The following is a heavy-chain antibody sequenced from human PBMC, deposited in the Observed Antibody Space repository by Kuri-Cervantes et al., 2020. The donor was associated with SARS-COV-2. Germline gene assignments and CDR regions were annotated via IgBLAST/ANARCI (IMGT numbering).Heavy chain of an antibody. J-gene: IGHJ4*02. CDR2: IYHSGST. V-gene: IGHV4-4*02. D-gene: IGHD2-2*01. CDR1: GGSISSSNW. Sequence: SETLSLTCAVSGGSISSSNWWSWVRQPPGKGLEWIGEIYHSGSTNYNPSLKSRVTISVDTSKNQFSLKLSSVTAADTAVYYCARQDIVVANSPFDYWGQGTLVTVSS. CDR3: ARQDIVVANSPFDY.